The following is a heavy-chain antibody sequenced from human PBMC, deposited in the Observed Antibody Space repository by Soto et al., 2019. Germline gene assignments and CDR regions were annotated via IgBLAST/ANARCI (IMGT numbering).Heavy chain of an antibody. Sequence: EVQLLESGGGLVQPGGSLRLSCAASGFTFSTYAMNWVRQAPGKGLEWVSGISAGGGRTHHADSVKGRFTISRDSSKNTLYLQINSLRVEDTAVYFCAKDRTLYYDFWSGPPSLEVWCQGTTVTVSS. V-gene: IGHV3-23*01. J-gene: IGHJ6*02. CDR3: AKDRTLYYDFWSGPPSLEV. CDR2: ISAGGGRT. D-gene: IGHD3-3*01. CDR1: GFTFSTYA.